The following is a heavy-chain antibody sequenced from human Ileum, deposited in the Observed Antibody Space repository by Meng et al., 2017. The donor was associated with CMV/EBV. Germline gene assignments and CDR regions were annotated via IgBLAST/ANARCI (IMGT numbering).Heavy chain of an antibody. J-gene: IGHJ4*02. CDR1: GYTFTDYF. Sequence: ASVKVSCKASGYTFTDYFIPWLRQAPGQRPEWLGWVSANTGTTYYAQKFEGRVTMTRDTSINTAYMELSGLTSDDTAVYYCAREVVTAGHTGSFFDLWGQGTPVTVSS. V-gene: IGHV1-2*02. CDR2: VSANTGTT. CDR3: AREVVTAGHTGSFFDL. D-gene: IGHD1-26*01.